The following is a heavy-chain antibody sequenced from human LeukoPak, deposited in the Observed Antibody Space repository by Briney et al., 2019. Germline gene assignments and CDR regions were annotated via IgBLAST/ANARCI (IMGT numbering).Heavy chain of an antibody. CDR1: GGSISSSSYY. Sequence: DPSETLSLTCTVSGGSISSSSYYWGWIRQPPGKGLEWIGSIYYSGSTYYNPSLKSRVTISVDTSKNQFSLKLSSVTAADTAVYYCARRRTVYPFDYWGQGTLVTVSS. CDR3: ARRRTVYPFDY. J-gene: IGHJ4*02. V-gene: IGHV4-39*01. D-gene: IGHD2-2*02. CDR2: IYYSGST.